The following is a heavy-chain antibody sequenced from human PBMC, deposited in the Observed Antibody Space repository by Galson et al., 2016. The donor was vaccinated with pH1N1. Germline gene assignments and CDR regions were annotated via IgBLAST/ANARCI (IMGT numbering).Heavy chain of an antibody. J-gene: IGHJ4*02. D-gene: IGHD3-3*01. CDR3: ARQGPITYYDFWSGYYIDY. V-gene: IGHV4-38-2*01. Sequence: SETLSLTCAVSGYSVTSGSSWGWIRQTPGKGLEYIATISHTGTTYYNPSLKSRITISVDTSKNQFSLKLSSVTAADTAVYYCARQGPITYYDFWSGYYIDYWGQGTLVTVSS. CDR1: GYSVTSGSS. CDR2: ISHTGTT.